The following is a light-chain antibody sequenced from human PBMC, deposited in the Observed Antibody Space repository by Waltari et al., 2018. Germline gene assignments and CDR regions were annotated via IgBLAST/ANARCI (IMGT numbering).Light chain of an antibody. J-gene: IGLJ1*01. CDR3: GTWDNSLTNYI. Sequence: QSVLTQPPSVSEDPGQRVTISCTGSSSNIGTSYVYWYQQIPGAAPRLLIYDNNKGPSGISDRCSGSKSGTSASLTITGLQPGDEADYSCGTWDNSLTNYIFGPGTRLTVL. CDR1: SSNIGTSY. CDR2: DNN. V-gene: IGLV1-51*01.